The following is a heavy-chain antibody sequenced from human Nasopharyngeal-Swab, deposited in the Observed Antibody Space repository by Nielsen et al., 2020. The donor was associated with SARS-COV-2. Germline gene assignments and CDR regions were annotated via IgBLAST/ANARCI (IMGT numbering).Heavy chain of an antibody. Sequence: GESLKISCAASGFTFSSYAMRWVRQAPGKGLEWVSAISGSGGSTYYADSVKGRFTISRDNSKNTLYLQMNSLRAEDTAVYYCAKDTQGIVVVYYFDYWGQGTLVTVSS. CDR2: ISGSGGST. D-gene: IGHD3-22*01. V-gene: IGHV3-23*01. CDR3: AKDTQGIVVVYYFDY. J-gene: IGHJ4*02. CDR1: GFTFSSYA.